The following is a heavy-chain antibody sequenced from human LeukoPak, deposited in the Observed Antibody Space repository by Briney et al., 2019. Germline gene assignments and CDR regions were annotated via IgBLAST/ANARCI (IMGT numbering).Heavy chain of an antibody. J-gene: IGHJ2*01. Sequence: SQTLSLTCAVSGDSVSSDNATWNWIRQSPSRGLEWLGRTYFRSKWYNDFAASVRGRITINADTSKNQFSLQLNSVTPEDTAVYYCVRQREQVMLYYYFDLWGRGTLVTVSS. CDR3: VRQREQVMLYYYFDL. CDR1: GDSVSSDNAT. V-gene: IGHV6-1*01. D-gene: IGHD1-26*01. CDR2: TYFRSKWYN.